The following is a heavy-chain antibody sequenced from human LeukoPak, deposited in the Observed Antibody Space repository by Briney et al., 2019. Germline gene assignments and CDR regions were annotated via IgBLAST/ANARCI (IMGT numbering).Heavy chain of an antibody. Sequence: GGTLRLSCAASGFTFSSYAMSWVRQAAGKGLEWVSAISGSGGSTYYADSVKGRFTISRDNSKNTLYLQMNSLRAEDTAVYYCAKLGTIFGEAFDIWGQGTMVTVSS. CDR3: AKLGTIFGEAFDI. V-gene: IGHV3-23*01. J-gene: IGHJ3*02. CDR1: GFTFSSYA. D-gene: IGHD3-3*01. CDR2: ISGSGGST.